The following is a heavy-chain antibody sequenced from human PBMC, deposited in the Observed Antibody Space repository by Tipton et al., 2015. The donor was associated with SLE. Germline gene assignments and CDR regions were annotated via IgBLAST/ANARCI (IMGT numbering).Heavy chain of an antibody. CDR3: ARLGYGCSGGRCFSVDV. V-gene: IGHV5-51*03. D-gene: IGHD2-15*01. CDR2: IYAGDSDT. Sequence: QLVQSGAEVKRPGESLKISCKHPDYNFHSYWIGWVRQTAGKGLEWIGIIYAGDSDTRYSPSFQGQVTISVDKSISTAYLQWSSLKASDSAIYYCARLGYGCSGGRCFSVDVWGQGTTVTVSS. CDR1: DYNFHSYW. J-gene: IGHJ6*02.